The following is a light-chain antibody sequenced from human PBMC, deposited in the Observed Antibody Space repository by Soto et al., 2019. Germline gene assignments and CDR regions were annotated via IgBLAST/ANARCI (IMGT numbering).Light chain of an antibody. J-gene: IGKJ4*01. V-gene: IGKV3-11*01. Sequence: IVLTQSPATLSLYPGERATLSCRASQSVSSYLAWYQQKPGQAPRLLIYDASNRATGIPARFSGSGSGTDFTLTISSLEPEDFAVYYCQQRSNWPFTFGGGTKVDIK. CDR1: QSVSSY. CDR2: DAS. CDR3: QQRSNWPFT.